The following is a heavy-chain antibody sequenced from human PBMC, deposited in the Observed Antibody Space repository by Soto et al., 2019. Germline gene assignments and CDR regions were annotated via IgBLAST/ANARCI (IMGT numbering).Heavy chain of an antibody. Sequence: EVQLVESGGGLIQPGGSLRLSCAASGFTVSSNYMSWVRQAPGKGLEWVSVIYSGDTTYYADSVKGRFTISRDHSKNTLYLQMIRLRAEDTAVYYCARDLRTLYGMDVWGQGTTVTVSS. CDR3: ARDLRTLYGMDV. V-gene: IGHV3-53*01. CDR2: IYSGDTT. J-gene: IGHJ6*02. CDR1: GFTVSSNY.